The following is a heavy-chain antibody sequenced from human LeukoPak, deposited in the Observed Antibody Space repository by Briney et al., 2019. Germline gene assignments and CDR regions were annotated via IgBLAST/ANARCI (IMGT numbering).Heavy chain of an antibody. D-gene: IGHD3-16*01. CDR1: GGSFSGYY. V-gene: IGHV4-34*01. CDR2: INHSGST. CDR3: ARGPSQGEALDY. Sequence: PSETLSLTCAVYGGSFSGYYWSWIRQPPGKGLEWIGEINHSGSTNYNPSLKSRVTISVDTSKNQFSLKLSSVTAADTAVDYCARGPSQGEALDYWGQGTLVTVSS. J-gene: IGHJ4*02.